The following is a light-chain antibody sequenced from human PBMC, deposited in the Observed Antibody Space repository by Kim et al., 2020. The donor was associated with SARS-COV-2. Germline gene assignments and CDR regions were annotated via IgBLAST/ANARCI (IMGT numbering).Light chain of an antibody. CDR2: DVS. CDR3: SSFTRGTTWV. Sequence: QSALTQPASVSGSPGQSITISCTGTSSDVGGYNYVSWYQQHPGKAPKLMIYDVSHRPSGVSNRFSGSKSGNTASLTISGLQAEDEADYYCSSFTRGTTWVFGGGTQLTVL. J-gene: IGLJ3*02. V-gene: IGLV2-14*03. CDR1: SSDVGGYNY.